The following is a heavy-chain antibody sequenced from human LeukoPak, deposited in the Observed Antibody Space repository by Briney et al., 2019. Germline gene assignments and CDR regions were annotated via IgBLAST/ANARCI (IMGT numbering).Heavy chain of an antibody. Sequence: ASVKVSRKASGYTFTSYGISWVRQAPGQGLEWMGWISAYNGNTNYAQELQGRVTMTTDTSTSTAYMELRSLRSDDTAVYYCARDALIAVAGMFDPWGQGTLVTVSS. J-gene: IGHJ5*02. CDR1: GYTFTSYG. CDR3: ARDALIAVAGMFDP. V-gene: IGHV1-18*01. CDR2: ISAYNGNT. D-gene: IGHD6-19*01.